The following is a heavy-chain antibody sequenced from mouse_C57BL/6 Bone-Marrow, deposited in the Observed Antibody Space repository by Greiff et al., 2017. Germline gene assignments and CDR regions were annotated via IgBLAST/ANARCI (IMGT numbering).Heavy chain of an antibody. Sequence: VQLQQPGAELVKPGASVKMSCKASGYTFTSYWITWVKQRPGQGLEWIGDIYPGSGSTNYNEKFKSKATLTVDTSSSTAYMQLSSLTSEDSAVYYCARAEFYYYGSSSWFAYWGQGTLVTVSA. CDR3: ARAEFYYYGSSSWFAY. V-gene: IGHV1-55*01. J-gene: IGHJ3*01. D-gene: IGHD1-1*01. CDR2: IYPGSGST. CDR1: GYTFTSYW.